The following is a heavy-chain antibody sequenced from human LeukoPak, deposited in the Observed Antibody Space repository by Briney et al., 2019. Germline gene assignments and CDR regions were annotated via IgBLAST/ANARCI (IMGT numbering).Heavy chain of an antibody. Sequence: PGGSLRLSCAASGFSFSVFWMHWVRQAPGKGPVWVSRIKTDGSITDYADSVKGRFTISRDNSKNTLYLQMNSLRAEDTAVYYCAKGPWLAYPYYFDYWGQGTLVTVSS. CDR2: IKTDGSIT. CDR1: GFSFSVFW. V-gene: IGHV3-74*01. D-gene: IGHD6-19*01. CDR3: AKGPWLAYPYYFDY. J-gene: IGHJ4*02.